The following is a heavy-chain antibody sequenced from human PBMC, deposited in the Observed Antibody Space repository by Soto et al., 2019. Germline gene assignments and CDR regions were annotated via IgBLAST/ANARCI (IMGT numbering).Heavy chain of an antibody. CDR3: ARDREAGYNFYYGMDV. V-gene: IGHV4-4*07. CDR1: GADISTYS. D-gene: IGHD6-19*01. Sequence: SETLSLTCSVSGADISTYSWTWIRQPAGKGLEWIGRIYTSASINYNPSLRGRVTLSVDTSTNQVSLKLASVTAADTAVYYCARDREAGYNFYYGMDVWGQGTTVTVSS. CDR2: IYTSASI. J-gene: IGHJ6*02.